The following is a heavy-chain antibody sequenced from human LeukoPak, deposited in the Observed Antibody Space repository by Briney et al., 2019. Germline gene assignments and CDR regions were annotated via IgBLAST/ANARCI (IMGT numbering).Heavy chain of an antibody. J-gene: IGHJ4*02. CDR1: GYTFTGYY. Sequence: ASVKVSCKASGYTFTGYYMHWVRQAPGQGLEWMGWINPDSGGTNYAQKFQGRVTMTRDTSISTAYMELSSLTSDDTAVYYCAIEEMATITGPFDNWGQGTLVTVSS. V-gene: IGHV1-2*02. CDR3: AIEEMATITGPFDN. CDR2: INPDSGGT. D-gene: IGHD4-4*01.